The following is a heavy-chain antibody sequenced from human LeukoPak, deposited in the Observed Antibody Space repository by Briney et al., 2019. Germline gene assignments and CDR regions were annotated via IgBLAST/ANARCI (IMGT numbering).Heavy chain of an antibody. CDR3: SGPIGR. Sequence: SATLSLTCNVSGGSFSGYYWTWIRQPPKKGLEWIGEVSHSGSTHYNPSLRSRVIISLDTSTKQVSLRLTSVTAADTAMYDTSGPIGRWGPGTLVTVSS. J-gene: IGHJ4*02. D-gene: IGHD3-3*01. V-gene: IGHV4-34*01. CDR1: GGSFSGYY. CDR2: VSHSGST.